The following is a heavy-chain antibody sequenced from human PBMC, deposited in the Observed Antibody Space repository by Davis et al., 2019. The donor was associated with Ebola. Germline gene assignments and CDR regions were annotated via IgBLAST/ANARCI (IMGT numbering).Heavy chain of an antibody. Sequence: MPSETLSLTCTVSGGSISSSNWWSWVRQPPGKGLEWIGEIYHSGSTDYNPSLKSRVTISVDKSKNQFSLKLSSVTAADTAVYYCARASQKNLVNLAWFDPWGQGTLVTVSS. CDR2: IYHSGST. CDR3: ARASQKNLVNLAWFDP. D-gene: IGHD4-23*01. CDR1: GGSISSSNW. J-gene: IGHJ5*02. V-gene: IGHV4-4*02.